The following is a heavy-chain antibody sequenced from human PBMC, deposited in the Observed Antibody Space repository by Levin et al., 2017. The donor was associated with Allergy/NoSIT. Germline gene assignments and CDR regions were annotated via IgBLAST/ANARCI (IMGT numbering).Heavy chain of an antibody. J-gene: IGHJ4*02. V-gene: IGHV3-23*01. Sequence: GGSLRLSCAASRFTFSNYAMSWVRQAPGKGLEWVSVISGSGGSTYYADSVKGRFTISRDNSKNTLYVQMNSLRAEDTAVYYCARGATVTTFFDYWGQGTLVTVSS. CDR2: ISGSGGST. CDR1: RFTFSNYA. D-gene: IGHD4-17*01. CDR3: ARGATVTTFFDY.